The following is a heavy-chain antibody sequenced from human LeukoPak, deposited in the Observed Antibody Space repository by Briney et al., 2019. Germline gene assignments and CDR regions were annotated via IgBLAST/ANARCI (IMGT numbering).Heavy chain of an antibody. CDR3: ARGLVAYYMDV. D-gene: IGHD2-15*01. J-gene: IGHJ6*03. CDR1: GLTFSSYW. V-gene: IGHV3-7*01. Sequence: GGSLRLSCAASGLTFSSYWMSWVRQAPGKGLEWVANIKQDGSEKYYVDSVKGRFTISRDNAKNSLYLQMNSLRAEDTAVYYCARGLVAYYMDVWGKGTTVTISS. CDR2: IKQDGSEK.